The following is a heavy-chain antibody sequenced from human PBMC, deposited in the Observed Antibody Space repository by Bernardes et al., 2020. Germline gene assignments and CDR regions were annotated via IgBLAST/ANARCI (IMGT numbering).Heavy chain of an antibody. CDR3: AKSTDRRYDYIWGSGD. CDR2: ISCSGRTT. J-gene: IGHJ4*02. D-gene: IGHD3-16*01. CDR1: GFTFSSYA. Sequence: GGSLRLSCAASGFTFSSYAMTWVRQAPGQGLEWVSTISCSGRTTYYADSVKGRFTVSRDNSKNTLYLQMDSLSADDAAVYYCAKSTDRRYDYIWGSGDWGQGTLVIVSS. V-gene: IGHV3-23*01.